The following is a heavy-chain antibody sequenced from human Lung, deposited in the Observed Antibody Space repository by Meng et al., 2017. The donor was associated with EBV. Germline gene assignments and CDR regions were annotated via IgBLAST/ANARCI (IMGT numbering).Heavy chain of an antibody. CDR3: ARGGRYYGMDV. V-gene: IGHV1-18*01. Sequence: QVQLVQSGAEVKNPGASVKVSCKTSGYTFIGYGISWVRQAPGQGLEWMGWISTHSGNTKYAEKFQGRVTMTTDTSTSTAYMELRSLGSDDTAVYHCARGGRYYGMDVWGQGTTVTVSS. J-gene: IGHJ6*02. CDR2: ISTHSGNT. CDR1: GYTFIGYG.